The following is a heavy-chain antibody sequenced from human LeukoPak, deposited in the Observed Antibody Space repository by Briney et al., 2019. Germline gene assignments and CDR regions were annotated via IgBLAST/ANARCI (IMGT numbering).Heavy chain of an antibody. CDR1: GFTFSTYW. J-gene: IGHJ4*02. Sequence: PGGSLRLSCAASGFTFSTYWLTWVRQAPGKGLEWVANIKQVGSEKYYVDSVKGRFTISRDNAKNSLYLQMNSLRAEDTAVYYCARENSGFDYWGQGTLVAVSS. D-gene: IGHD6-19*01. CDR3: ARENSGFDY. V-gene: IGHV3-7*01. CDR2: IKQVGSEK.